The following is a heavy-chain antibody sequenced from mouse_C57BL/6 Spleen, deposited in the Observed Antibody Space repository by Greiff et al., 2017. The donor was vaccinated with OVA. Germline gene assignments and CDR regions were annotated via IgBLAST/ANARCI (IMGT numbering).Heavy chain of an antibody. CDR3: ARVGYYYAMDY. CDR2: ISDGGSYT. J-gene: IGHJ4*01. Sequence: EVQVVESGGGLVKPGGSLKLSCAASGFTFSSYAMSWVRQTPEKRLEWVAIISDGGSYTYYPDNVKGRYTISRDNAKNNLYLQMSHLKSEDTAMYCCARVGYYYAMDYWGKGTSVTVSS. V-gene: IGHV5-4*01. CDR1: GFTFSSYA.